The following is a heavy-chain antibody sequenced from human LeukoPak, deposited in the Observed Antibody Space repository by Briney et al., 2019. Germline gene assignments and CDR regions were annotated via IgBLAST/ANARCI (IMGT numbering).Heavy chain of an antibody. J-gene: IGHJ4*01. CDR2: IDSDGAYI. V-gene: IGHV3-74*01. CDR1: GFTFSNYW. CDR3: ARGPGDC. Sequence: GGSLRHSCAASGFTFSNYWMHWVRQPPGKGLVWVSRIDSDGAYINYADSVKGRFTISRDNAKNTLSLQMNSLRAEDTAVYYCARGPGDCWGHGILVTVFS.